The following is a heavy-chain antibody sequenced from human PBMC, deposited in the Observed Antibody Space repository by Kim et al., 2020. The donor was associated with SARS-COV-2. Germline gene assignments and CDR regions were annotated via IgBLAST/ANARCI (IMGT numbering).Heavy chain of an antibody. V-gene: IGHV4-34*01. D-gene: IGHD2-2*01. Sequence: SETLSLTCAVYGGSFSGYYWSWIRQPPGKRLEWIGEINHSGSTNYNPSLKSRVTISVDTSKNQISLKQSSVTAADTAVYYCARGGGSSTSSNWFDPWGQGTLVTVSS. J-gene: IGHJ5*02. CDR3: ARGGGSSTSSNWFDP. CDR2: INHSGST. CDR1: GGSFSGYY.